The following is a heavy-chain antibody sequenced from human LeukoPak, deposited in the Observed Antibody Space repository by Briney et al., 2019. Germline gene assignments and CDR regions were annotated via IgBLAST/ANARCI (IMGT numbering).Heavy chain of an antibody. CDR1: GFTFGDCG. D-gene: IGHD3-10*01. V-gene: IGHV3-49*04. CDR3: TGSFGELTFFDY. CDR2: IRSKAYGGTT. J-gene: IGHJ4*02. Sequence: GRSLRLSCTTSGFTFGDCGMSWVRQAPGKGLEWVGFIRSKAYGGTTENAASVKGRFTISRDDSKSIAYLQMNSLKTEDTAVYYCTGSFGELTFFDYWGLGTLVTVSS.